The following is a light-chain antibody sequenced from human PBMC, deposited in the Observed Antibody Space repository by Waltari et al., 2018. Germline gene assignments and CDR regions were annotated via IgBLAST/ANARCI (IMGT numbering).Light chain of an antibody. CDR1: QSLVFSDGNTY. CDR2: QVS. V-gene: IGKV2-30*01. J-gene: IGKJ1*01. Sequence: DVVMTQSPLSLPVTLGQPASISCRSSQSLVFSDGNTYLNWVHQRPGQSPRRLIYQVSDRDSGVPDRFSGSGSGPDFTLKISRVEAEDVGLYYCMQGTHWPWTFGQGTKVEIK. CDR3: MQGTHWPWT.